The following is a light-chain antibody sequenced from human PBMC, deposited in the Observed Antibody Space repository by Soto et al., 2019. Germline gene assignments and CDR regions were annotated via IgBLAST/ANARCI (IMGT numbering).Light chain of an antibody. Sequence: EIVLTQSPGTLSLSPGERATLSCRASQIVTSRYLAWYQQKPGQAPRLLIYAASSRATDIPDRFSGSGSGTDFTLTISRLEPEDFKMYYCQHYGRSLWTFGQGTKVEIK. CDR1: QIVTSRY. CDR3: QHYGRSLWT. J-gene: IGKJ1*01. V-gene: IGKV3-20*01. CDR2: AAS.